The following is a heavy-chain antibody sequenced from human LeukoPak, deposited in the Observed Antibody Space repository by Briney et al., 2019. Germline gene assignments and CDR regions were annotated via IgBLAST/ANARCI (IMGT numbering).Heavy chain of an antibody. CDR2: IYYSGST. V-gene: IGHV4-59*12. CDR3: ARDLVSDSFDY. Sequence: PSETLSLTCTVSGGSISSYYWNWIRQPPGKGLEWIGYIYYSGSTNYNPSLKSRVTISVDTSKNQFSLKLSSVTAADTAVYYCARDLVSDSFDYWGQGTLVTVSS. J-gene: IGHJ4*02. CDR1: GGSISSYY. D-gene: IGHD2-8*02.